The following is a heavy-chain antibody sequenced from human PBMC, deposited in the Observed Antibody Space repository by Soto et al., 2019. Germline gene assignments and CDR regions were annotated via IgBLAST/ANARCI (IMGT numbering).Heavy chain of an antibody. Sequence: PSETLSLTCTVSGGYISSAAYYWSWIRQHPGKDLEWIGYISHSGSTYYTPSLKSRVIISADTSKNQFSLNLNSVTAADTAVYYCAREYTYGSNFFDCWGQGALVTAPQ. CDR3: AREYTYGSNFFDC. J-gene: IGHJ4*02. CDR2: ISHSGST. CDR1: GGYISSAAYY. D-gene: IGHD5-18*01. V-gene: IGHV4-31*03.